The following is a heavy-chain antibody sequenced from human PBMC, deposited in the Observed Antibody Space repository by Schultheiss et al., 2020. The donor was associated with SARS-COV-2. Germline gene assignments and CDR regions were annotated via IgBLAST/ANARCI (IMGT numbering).Heavy chain of an antibody. D-gene: IGHD2-21*02. J-gene: IGHJ5*02. CDR3: AVPAASPGAGIPGWFDP. CDR2: INPNSGGT. CDR1: GYTFTGYY. V-gene: IGHV1-2*04. Sequence: ASVKVSCKASGYTFTGYYMHWVRQAPGQGLEWMGWINPNSGGTNYAQKFQGWVTMTRDTSISTAYMELSSLRSEDTAVYYCAVPAASPGAGIPGWFDPWGQGTLVTVSS.